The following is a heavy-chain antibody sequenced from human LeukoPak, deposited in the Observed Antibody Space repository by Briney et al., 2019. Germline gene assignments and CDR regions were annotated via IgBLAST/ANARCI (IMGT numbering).Heavy chain of an antibody. CDR3: ARGRSITLLRGVAMSDGFDI. CDR2: ISSSGSTK. V-gene: IGHV3-48*03. D-gene: IGHD3-10*01. CDR1: GFTFSSYE. Sequence: GGSLRLSCEASGFTFSSYEMNWVRQAPGKGLEWVSYISSSGSTKYYADSVKGRFTISRDNARNLLFLQMNGLRAEDTAVYYCARGRSITLLRGVAMSDGFDIWGQGAMVAVSS. J-gene: IGHJ3*02.